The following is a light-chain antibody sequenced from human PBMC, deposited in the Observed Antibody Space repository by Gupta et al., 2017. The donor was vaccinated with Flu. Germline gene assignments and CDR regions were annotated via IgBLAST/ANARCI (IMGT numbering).Light chain of an antibody. Sequence: VGAYNYVSWYQQYPGKVPKLLIYEVTKRPSGVPDRFSGSKSGNTASLTVSGLQAEDEGDFYCSSYVGGEQWGFGGGTKLTVL. V-gene: IGLV2-8*01. J-gene: IGLJ3*02. CDR1: VGAYNY. CDR2: EVT. CDR3: SSYVGGEQWG.